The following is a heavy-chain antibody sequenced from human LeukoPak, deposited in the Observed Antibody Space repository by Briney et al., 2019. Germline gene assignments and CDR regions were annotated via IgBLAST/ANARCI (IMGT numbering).Heavy chain of an antibody. Sequence: SETLSLTCAVSGYSISSGYYWGWIRQPPGKGLEWIGSTYHSGSTYYNPSLKSRVTISVDTSKNQFSLKLSSVTAADTAVYYCARVRLHSPIAYWGQGTLVTVSS. CDR2: TYHSGST. CDR1: GYSISSGYY. V-gene: IGHV4-38-2*01. CDR3: ARVRLHSPIAY. D-gene: IGHD6-25*01. J-gene: IGHJ4*02.